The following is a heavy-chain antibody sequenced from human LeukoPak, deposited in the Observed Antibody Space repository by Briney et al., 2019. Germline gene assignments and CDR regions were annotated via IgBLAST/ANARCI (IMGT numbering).Heavy chain of an antibody. Sequence: SETLSLTCSVSGDSVSRSDSYWDWIRQPPGKGLEWIGTIYYSGRTYYSPSLKSRVTMSVDPSNNQFSLTLRSVTAADTAVYYCARRRYYDGSGYYSYFDYWGQGTLVTVSS. CDR1: GDSVSRSDSY. CDR2: IYYSGRT. J-gene: IGHJ4*02. CDR3: ARRRYYDGSGYYSYFDY. D-gene: IGHD3-22*01. V-gene: IGHV4-39*01.